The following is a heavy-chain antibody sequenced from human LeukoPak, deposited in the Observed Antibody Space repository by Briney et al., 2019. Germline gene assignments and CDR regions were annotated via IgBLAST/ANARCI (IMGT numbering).Heavy chain of an antibody. Sequence: ESGPALVKPPQPLTLTCTFSGFSLSTDGMCVSWLRQPPGKALEWLARIEWDDDKYYTTSLKTRLTISKDTSKNQVVLTMTNTDPVDTATYYCARTYSSSEGNWFDPWGQGTLVTVSS. CDR2: IEWDDDK. D-gene: IGHD6-13*01. J-gene: IGHJ5*02. CDR1: GFSLSTDGMC. CDR3: ARTYSSSEGNWFDP. V-gene: IGHV2-70*11.